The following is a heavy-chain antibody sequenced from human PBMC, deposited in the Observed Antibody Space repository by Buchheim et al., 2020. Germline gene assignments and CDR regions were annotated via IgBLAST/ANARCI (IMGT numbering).Heavy chain of an antibody. Sequence: QVQLVESGGGVVQPGRSLRLSCAASGFTFSSYAMHWVRQAPGKGLEWVAVISYDGSNKYYADSVKGRFTISRDNSKNTLYLQMNSLGAEDTAVYYCARSLRLRFLEWLLYHYYYGMDVWGQGTT. D-gene: IGHD3-3*01. J-gene: IGHJ6*02. CDR2: ISYDGSNK. CDR1: GFTFSSYA. V-gene: IGHV3-30*04. CDR3: ARSLRLRFLEWLLYHYYYGMDV.